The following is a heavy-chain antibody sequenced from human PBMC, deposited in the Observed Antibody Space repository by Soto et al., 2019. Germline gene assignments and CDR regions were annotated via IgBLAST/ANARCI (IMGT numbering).Heavy chain of an antibody. Sequence: QVQLQQSGPRLVKPSQTLSLTCAISGDSVSTNSASWNWIRQSPSRGLEWLGRTYFRSKWYYEYADSVKSRITITSDTSKNQFSLQLNSVTPEDTAVYYCVKDVGSVGWLDPWGQGTLVTVSS. CDR2: TYFRSKWYY. CDR1: GDSVSTNSAS. J-gene: IGHJ5*02. D-gene: IGHD1-26*01. CDR3: VKDVGSVGWLDP. V-gene: IGHV6-1*01.